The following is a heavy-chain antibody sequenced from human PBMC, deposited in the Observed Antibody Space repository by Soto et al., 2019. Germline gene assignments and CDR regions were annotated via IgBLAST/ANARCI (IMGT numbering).Heavy chain of an antibody. CDR1: GYTFTSSD. J-gene: IGHJ5*02. CDR3: ARTHELRFLEWFPPFGFDP. D-gene: IGHD3-3*01. CDR2: MNPNSGNT. Sequence: ASVKIYCKASGYTFTSSDINWVRQATGQGLEWMGWMNPNSGNTGYAQKFQGRVTMTRNTSISTAYMELSSLRSEDTAVYYCARTHELRFLEWFPPFGFDPWGQGTLVTVSS. V-gene: IGHV1-8*01.